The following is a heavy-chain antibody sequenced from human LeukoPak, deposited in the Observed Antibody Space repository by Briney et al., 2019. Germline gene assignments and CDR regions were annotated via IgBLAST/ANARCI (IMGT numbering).Heavy chain of an antibody. CDR1: GGSISSYY. CDR3: ASTAGRVRYFDY. Sequence: SETLSLTCTVSGGSISSYYWSWIRQPPGKGLEWIGYIYYNGNTNYNPSLKSRVTISVDTSKNQFSLKLSSVTAADTAVYYCASTAGRVRYFDYWGQGTLVTVSS. D-gene: IGHD1-14*01. J-gene: IGHJ4*02. CDR2: IYYNGNT. V-gene: IGHV4-59*01.